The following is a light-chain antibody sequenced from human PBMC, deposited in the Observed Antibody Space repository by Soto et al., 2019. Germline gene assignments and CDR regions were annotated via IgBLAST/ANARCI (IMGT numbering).Light chain of an antibody. CDR3: QQSYSTPT. J-gene: IGKJ3*01. V-gene: IGKV1-39*01. CDR2: AAS. CDR1: QSISSY. Sequence: DIQMTQSPSSLSASVGDRVAITCRASQSISSYLNWYQQKPGKAPKLLTYAASSLQSGVPSRFSGSGSGTDFTLTISSLQPEDFATYYCQQSYSTPTVGPGTRWIS.